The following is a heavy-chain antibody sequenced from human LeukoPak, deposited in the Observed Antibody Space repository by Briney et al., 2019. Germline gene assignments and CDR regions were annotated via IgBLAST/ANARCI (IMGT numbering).Heavy chain of an antibody. Sequence: PGGSLRLSCAASGFTFSSYNMNWVRQAPGKGLEWVAFIRYDGSNKYYADSVKGRFTISRDNSKNTLYLQMNSLRAEDTAVYYCAKAVLRVYYFDYWGQGTLVTVSS. V-gene: IGHV3-30*02. D-gene: IGHD1-1*01. J-gene: IGHJ4*02. CDR2: IRYDGSNK. CDR1: GFTFSSYN. CDR3: AKAVLRVYYFDY.